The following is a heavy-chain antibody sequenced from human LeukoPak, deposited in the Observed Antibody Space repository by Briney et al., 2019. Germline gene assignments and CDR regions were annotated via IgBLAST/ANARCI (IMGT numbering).Heavy chain of an antibody. V-gene: IGHV1-2*02. D-gene: IGHD3-22*01. CDR3: ARATYYGTSAYHYYFDY. Sequence: ASVTVSCKASGYTFTGYYMHWVRQAPGQGLEWMGWIHPNSGGTNYAQKFQDRVTMTRDTSITTAYMELSRLRSDDTAVYYCARATYYGTSAYHYYFDYWGQGTLVTVSS. CDR2: IHPNSGGT. CDR1: GYTFTGYY. J-gene: IGHJ4*02.